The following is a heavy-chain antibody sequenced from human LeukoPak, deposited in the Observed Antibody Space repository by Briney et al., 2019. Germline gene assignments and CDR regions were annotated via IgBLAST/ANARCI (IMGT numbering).Heavy chain of an antibody. CDR3: ARDWILLWFGELWDWFDP. D-gene: IGHD3-10*01. CDR1: GFTFSSYA. Sequence: PGGSLRLSCAASGFTFSSYAMHWVRQAPGKGLEWVAVISYDGSNKYYADSVKGRFTISRDNSKNTLYLQMNSLRAEDTAVCYCARDWILLWFGELWDWFDPWGQGTLVTVSS. J-gene: IGHJ5*02. CDR2: ISYDGSNK. V-gene: IGHV3-30-3*01.